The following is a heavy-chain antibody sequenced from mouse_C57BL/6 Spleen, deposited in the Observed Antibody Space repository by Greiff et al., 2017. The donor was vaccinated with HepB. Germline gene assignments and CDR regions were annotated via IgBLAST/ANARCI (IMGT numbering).Heavy chain of an antibody. J-gene: IGHJ2*01. CDR2: IRNKANGYTT. CDR1: GFTFTDYY. CDR3: ARSPYGNYLDY. D-gene: IGHD2-1*01. V-gene: IGHV7-3*01. Sequence: EVQLVESGGGLVQPGGSLSLSCAASGFTFTDYYMSWVRQPPGKALEWLGFIRNKANGYTTEYSVSVKGRFTISRDNSQSILYLQMNALRAEDSATYYCARSPYGNYLDYWGQGTTLTVSS.